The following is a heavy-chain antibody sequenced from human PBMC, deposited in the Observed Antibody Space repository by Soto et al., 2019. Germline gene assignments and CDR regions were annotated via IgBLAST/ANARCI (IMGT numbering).Heavy chain of an antibody. J-gene: IGHJ4*02. CDR3: ARDGYRYGFDY. CDR1: GYTFTSYY. V-gene: IGHV1-46*01. D-gene: IGHD5-18*01. CDR2: INPSGGST. Sequence: ASVKVSCKASGYTFTSYYMHWVRQAPGQGLEWMGIINPSGGSTSYAQKFQGRVTMTRDTSTSTVYMELSSLRSEDTAVYYRARDGYRYGFDYWGQGTLVTVSS.